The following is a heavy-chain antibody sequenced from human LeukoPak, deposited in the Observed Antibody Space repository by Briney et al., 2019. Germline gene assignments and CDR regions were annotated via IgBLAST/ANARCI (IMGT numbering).Heavy chain of an antibody. CDR2: IRDDGGEI. CDR1: GFTFSSYW. CDR3: ARDKPRGSYYGSIFDP. V-gene: IGHV3-7*01. D-gene: IGHD1-26*01. J-gene: IGHJ5*02. Sequence: PGGSLRLSCEASGFTFSSYWVSWVRQAPGKGLEWVANIRDDGGEIYYVDSVKGRFTISRDNAKSSLFLQMNGLRAEDAAVYYCARDKPRGSYYGSIFDPWGQGTLVTVSS.